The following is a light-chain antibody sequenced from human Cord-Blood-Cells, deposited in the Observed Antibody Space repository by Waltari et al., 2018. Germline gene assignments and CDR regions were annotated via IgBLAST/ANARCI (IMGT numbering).Light chain of an antibody. Sequence: QSVLTQPPSVSGAPGQRVTIPCTGSSSTIGAGYDVHRHQQLPGTAPKLPIYGNSNRPSGVPDRFSGSKSGTSASLAITGRQAEDEADYYCQSYDSSLSVRYVFGTGTKVTVL. V-gene: IGLV1-40*01. CDR1: SSTIGAGYD. J-gene: IGLJ1*01. CDR2: GNS. CDR3: QSYDSSLSVRYV.